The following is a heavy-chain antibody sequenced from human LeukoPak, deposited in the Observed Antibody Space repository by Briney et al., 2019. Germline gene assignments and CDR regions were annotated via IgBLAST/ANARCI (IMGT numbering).Heavy chain of an antibody. Sequence: VASVMVSCKASGYTFTSYYMHWVRQAPGQGLEWMGIINPSGGSTSYAQKFQGRVTMTRDTSTSTVYMELSSLRSEDTAVYYCASCSGGSCYALQFDYWGQGTLVTVSS. CDR1: GYTFTSYY. CDR3: ASCSGGSCYALQFDY. J-gene: IGHJ4*02. D-gene: IGHD2-15*01. V-gene: IGHV1-46*01. CDR2: INPSGGST.